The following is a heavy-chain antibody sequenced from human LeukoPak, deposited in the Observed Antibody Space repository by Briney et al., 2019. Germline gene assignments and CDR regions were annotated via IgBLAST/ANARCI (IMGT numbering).Heavy chain of an antibody. CDR1: GFTFSSYA. CDR2: ISGSGGST. J-gene: IGHJ5*02. CDR3: AKEGPPPTHQNWFDP. V-gene: IGHV3-23*01. Sequence: GGSLRLSCAVSGFTFSSYAMSWVRQAPGKGLEWVSAISGSGGSTYYADSVKGRFTISRDNSKNTLYLQMNSQRAEDTAVYYCAKEGPPPTHQNWFDPWGQGTLVTVSS.